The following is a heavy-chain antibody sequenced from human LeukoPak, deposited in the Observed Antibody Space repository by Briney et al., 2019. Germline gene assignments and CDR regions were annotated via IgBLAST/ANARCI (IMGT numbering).Heavy chain of an antibody. V-gene: IGHV1-2*02. CDR1: GYTFTGYY. CDR3: ARGFYYGSGSSYMDV. J-gene: IGHJ6*03. CDR2: INPNSGGT. D-gene: IGHD3-10*01. Sequence: ASVKVSCKASGYTFTGYYMHWVRQAPGQGLEWMGWINPNSGGTNYAQKFQGRVTMTRDTSISTAYMELSRLRSDDTAVYYCARGFYYGSGSSYMDVWGIGTTVTVSS.